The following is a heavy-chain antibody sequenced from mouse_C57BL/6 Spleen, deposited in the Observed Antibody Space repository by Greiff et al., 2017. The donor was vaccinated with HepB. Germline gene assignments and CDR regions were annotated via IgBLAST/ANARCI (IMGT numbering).Heavy chain of an antibody. CDR3: ASENGNYVAMDY. CDR2: IHPNSGST. Sequence: QVQLKQPGAELVKPGASVKLSCKASGYTFTSYWMHWVKQRPGQGLEWIGMIHPNSGSTNYNEKFKSKATLTVDKSSSTAYMQLSSLTSEDSAVYYCASENGNYVAMDYWGQGTSVTVSS. V-gene: IGHV1-64*01. J-gene: IGHJ4*01. D-gene: IGHD2-1*01. CDR1: GYTFTSYW.